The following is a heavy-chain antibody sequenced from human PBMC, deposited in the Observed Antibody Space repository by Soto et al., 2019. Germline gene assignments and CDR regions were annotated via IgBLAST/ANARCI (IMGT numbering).Heavy chain of an antibody. J-gene: IGHJ4*01. CDR3: ASCVIVSLDYFDS. Sequence: SETLPLTCSVSGASLGNAFYSWRWVRQKPGKDLEWIGHMHHSGRTHYNPSLKSRVAVSVDTSKNQFSLYLNSVTAADTAVYDCASCVIVSLDYFDSWGHG. CDR2: MHHSGRT. V-gene: IGHV4-31*03. CDR1: GASLGNAFYS. D-gene: IGHD3-16*02.